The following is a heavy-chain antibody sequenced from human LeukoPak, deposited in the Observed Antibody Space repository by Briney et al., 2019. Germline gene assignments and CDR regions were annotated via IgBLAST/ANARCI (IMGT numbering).Heavy chain of an antibody. D-gene: IGHD3-10*01. J-gene: IGHJ4*02. CDR2: IKQDGSEK. CDR1: GFTFSSYW. Sequence: GRSLRLSCAASGFTFSSYWMSWVRQAPEKGLEWVANIKQDGSEKFCVDSVKGRFTISRDNAKNSLYLQMNSLRAEDTAVYYCARLQYSFLYGSGSYGVDYWGQGTLVTVSS. V-gene: IGHV3-7*01. CDR3: ARLQYSFLYGSGSYGVDY.